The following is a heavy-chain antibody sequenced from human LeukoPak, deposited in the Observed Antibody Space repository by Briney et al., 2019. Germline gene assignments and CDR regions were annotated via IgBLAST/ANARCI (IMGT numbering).Heavy chain of an antibody. V-gene: IGHV3-21*01. D-gene: IGHD2-21*02. Sequence: PGGSLRLSCAASGFTFSAYNMNWVRRTPGKGLEWVSSITTSSSYMFYADSVRGRFTISRDNAENSLYLQMNSLRAEDTAVYYCARDGWVMVTATWYFDLWGRGTLVTVSS. J-gene: IGHJ2*01. CDR2: ITTSSSYM. CDR3: ARDGWVMVTATWYFDL. CDR1: GFTFSAYN.